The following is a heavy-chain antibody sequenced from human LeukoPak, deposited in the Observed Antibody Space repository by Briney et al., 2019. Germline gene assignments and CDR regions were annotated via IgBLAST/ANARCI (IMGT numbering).Heavy chain of an antibody. CDR3: ARRAGAYSHPYDY. J-gene: IGHJ4*02. D-gene: IGHD4/OR15-4a*01. Sequence: GGSLRLSCTVSAFTVSSDSMSWVRQAPGKGLEWVSFIYSGGSTHYSDSVKGRFTISRDNSKNTLYLQMNSLRAEDTAVYYCARRAGAYSHPYDYWGQGTLVTVSS. CDR2: IYSGGST. V-gene: IGHV3-53*01. CDR1: AFTVSSDS.